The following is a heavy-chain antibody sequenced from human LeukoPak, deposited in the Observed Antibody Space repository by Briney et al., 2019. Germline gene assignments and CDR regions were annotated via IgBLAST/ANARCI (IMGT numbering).Heavy chain of an antibody. J-gene: IGHJ4*02. CDR1: GFTGSHNY. V-gene: IGHV3-53*01. CDR2: THSSGGT. Sequence: PGGSLRLSCAASGFTGSHNYMSWVRQAPGKGLEWVSATHSSGGTYYADSVKGRFTISRDNSKNTLYLQMNSLRAEDTAVYYCARGSVIPWDWGQGTLVTVSS. D-gene: IGHD3-16*02. CDR3: ARGSVIPWD.